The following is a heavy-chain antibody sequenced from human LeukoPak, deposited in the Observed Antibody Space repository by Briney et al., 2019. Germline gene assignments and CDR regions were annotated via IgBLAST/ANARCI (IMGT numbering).Heavy chain of an antibody. CDR3: AKDLRIRAGVPDY. CDR1: GFTFSTYA. Sequence: GGSLRLSCAASGFTFSTYAMSWVRQAPGKGLEWVSTISSGGGFTYYSESVKGRFTISRDSSKSTLCLQMNSLRAEDTAVYYCAKDLRIRAGVPDYWGQGTLVTVSS. CDR2: ISSGGGFT. V-gene: IGHV3-23*01. J-gene: IGHJ4*02. D-gene: IGHD2-8*01.